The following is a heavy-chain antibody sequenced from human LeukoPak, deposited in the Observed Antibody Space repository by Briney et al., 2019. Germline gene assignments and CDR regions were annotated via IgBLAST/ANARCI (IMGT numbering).Heavy chain of an antibody. V-gene: IGHV4-38-2*01. CDR3: ARLHQLLPFDY. Sequence: PSETLSLTCAVSGYSTSSGYYWGWIRQPPGKGLEWIGSIYYSGSTYYSPSLKSRVTISVDTSKNQFSLKLSSVTAADTAVYYCARLHQLLPFDYWGQGTLVTVSS. J-gene: IGHJ4*02. CDR1: GYSTSSGYY. D-gene: IGHD2-2*01. CDR2: IYYSGST.